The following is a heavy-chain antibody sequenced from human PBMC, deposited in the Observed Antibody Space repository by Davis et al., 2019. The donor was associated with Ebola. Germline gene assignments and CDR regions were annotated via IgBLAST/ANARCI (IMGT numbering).Heavy chain of an antibody. Sequence: GESLKISCVASGFTLSTNGMTWVRQAPGKGLEWVSGISGSGGRTDYADSVKGRFTISRDNSKNTLYVQVNSLRAEDTAIYYCAKTRCATCHSPDSWGQGTLVTVSS. V-gene: IGHV3-23*01. CDR1: GFTLSTNG. J-gene: IGHJ4*02. CDR3: AKTRCATCHSPDS. CDR2: ISGSGGRT.